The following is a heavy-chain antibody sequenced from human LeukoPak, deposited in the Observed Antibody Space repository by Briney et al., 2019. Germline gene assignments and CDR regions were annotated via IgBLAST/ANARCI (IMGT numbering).Heavy chain of an antibody. CDR3: ARVKLLVWFDP. V-gene: IGHV3-21*01. Sequence: GGSLRLSCAASGYTFSSYSMNWVRQAPGKGLEWVSSISSSSSYIYYADSVKGRFTISRDNAKDSLYLQMNSLRAEDTAVYYCARVKLLVWFDPWGQGTLVTVSS. CDR1: GYTFSSYS. D-gene: IGHD3-10*01. J-gene: IGHJ5*02. CDR2: ISSSSSYI.